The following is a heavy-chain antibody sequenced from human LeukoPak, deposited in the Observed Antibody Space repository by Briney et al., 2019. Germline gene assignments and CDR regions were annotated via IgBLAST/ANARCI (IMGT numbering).Heavy chain of an antibody. CDR1: GFTFSSYS. J-gene: IGHJ4*02. CDR3: ARDPKDSSGYNTDY. D-gene: IGHD3-22*01. Sequence: KPGGSLRLSCAASGFTFSSYSMNWVRQAPGKGLEWVSSISSSSSYIYYADSVKGRFTISRDNAKNSLYLQMNSLRAEDTAVYYCARDPKDSSGYNTDYWGQGTLVTVSS. V-gene: IGHV3-21*01. CDR2: ISSSSSYI.